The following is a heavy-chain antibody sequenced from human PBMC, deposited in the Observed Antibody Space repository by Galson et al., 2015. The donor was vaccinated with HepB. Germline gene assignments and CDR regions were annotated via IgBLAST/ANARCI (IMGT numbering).Heavy chain of an antibody. V-gene: IGHV4-34*01. CDR1: GGSFSGYY. CDR3: ARRVGANYFDY. D-gene: IGHD1-26*01. Sequence: LSLTCAIYGGSFSGYYWSWIRQLPGKGLEWIGEINHSGSTNYNPSLKSRVTISVDTSKNQFSLKLSSVTAADTAVYYCARRVGANYFDYWGQGTLVTVSS. J-gene: IGHJ4*02. CDR2: INHSGST.